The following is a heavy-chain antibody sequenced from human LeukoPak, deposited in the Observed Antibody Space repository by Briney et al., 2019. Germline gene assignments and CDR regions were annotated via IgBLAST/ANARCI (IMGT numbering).Heavy chain of an antibody. V-gene: IGHV4-34*01. CDR2: INHSGST. CDR1: GASFSDFY. J-gene: IGHJ6*02. Sequence: SETLSLTCAVYGASFSDFYWSWIRQPPGMGLEWIGEINHSGSTNHNPSLKSRLTISVDTSKNQLSLKLSSVTAADTAVYYCARVRTTVSTFKNYYYGMDVWGQGTTVTVSS. D-gene: IGHD4-17*01. CDR3: ARVRTTVSTFKNYYYGMDV.